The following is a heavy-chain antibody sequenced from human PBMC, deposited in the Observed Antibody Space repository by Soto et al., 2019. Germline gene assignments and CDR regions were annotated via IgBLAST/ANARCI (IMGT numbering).Heavy chain of an antibody. J-gene: IGHJ4*02. CDR1: GGTFSSNA. V-gene: IGHV1-69*12. Sequence: QVQLVQSGAEVKKPGSSVKDSCKASGGTFSSNAINWVRQAPGQGLERVGGIITMFGTTNYAQKFQGRITLTADESRSAAYMELRSLRSEDTAMYYCVDASIFYGGNTDYWGQGTQVTVSS. CDR2: IITMFGTT. CDR3: VDASIFYGGNTDY. D-gene: IGHD4-17*01.